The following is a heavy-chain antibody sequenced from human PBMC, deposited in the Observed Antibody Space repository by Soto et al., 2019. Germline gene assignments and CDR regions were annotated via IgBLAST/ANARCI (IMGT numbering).Heavy chain of an antibody. CDR1: GFTFSSYS. V-gene: IGHV3-21*01. D-gene: IGHD3-10*01. J-gene: IGHJ6*02. Sequence: PGGSLRLSCAASGFTFSSYSMNWVRQAPGKGLEWVSSISSSSSYIYYADSVKGRFTISRDNAKNSLYLQMNSLRAEDTAVYYCAREVGRRFGESFDHYYYGMDVWGQGTTVTVSS. CDR2: ISSSSSYI. CDR3: AREVGRRFGESFDHYYYGMDV.